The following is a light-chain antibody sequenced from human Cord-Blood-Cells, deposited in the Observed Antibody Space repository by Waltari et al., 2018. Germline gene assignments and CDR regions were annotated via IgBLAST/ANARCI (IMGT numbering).Light chain of an antibody. Sequence: SALPHPASVSGSPGQSITIPCTGTSSDVGSYNLVPWYQQHPGKAPKLMIYEGSKRPSGVSNRFSGSKSGNTASLTISGLQAEDEADYYCCSYAGSSTWVFGGGTKLTVL. J-gene: IGLJ3*02. V-gene: IGLV2-23*01. CDR2: EGS. CDR1: SSDVGSYNL. CDR3: CSYAGSSTWV.